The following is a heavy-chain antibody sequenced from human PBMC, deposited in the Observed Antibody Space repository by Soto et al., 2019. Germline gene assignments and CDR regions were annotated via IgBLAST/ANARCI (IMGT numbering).Heavy chain of an antibody. Sequence: ASVKVSCKASGYTFTSYGISCVRQAPGQGLEWMGWISAYNGNTNYAQKLQGRVTMTTDTSTSTAYMELRSLRSDDTAVYYCARVPAPSLRVRRFDYWGQGTLVTVSS. CDR1: GYTFTSYG. V-gene: IGHV1-18*01. D-gene: IGHD4-17*01. CDR2: ISAYNGNT. J-gene: IGHJ4*02. CDR3: ARVPAPSLRVRRFDY.